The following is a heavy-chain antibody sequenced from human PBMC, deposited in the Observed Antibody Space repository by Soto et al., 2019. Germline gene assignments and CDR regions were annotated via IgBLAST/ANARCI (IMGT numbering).Heavy chain of an antibody. D-gene: IGHD2-15*01. CDR2: ISGSGGST. J-gene: IGHJ6*02. V-gene: IGHV3-23*01. Sequence: GGSLRLSCAASGFTFSSYAMSWVRQAPGKGLEWVSAISGSGGSTYYADSVKGRFTISRDNSKNTLYLQMNSLRAEDTAVYYCAKEGGYCSGGSCYYYGMDVWGQGTTVTVSS. CDR1: GFTFSSYA. CDR3: AKEGGYCSGGSCYYYGMDV.